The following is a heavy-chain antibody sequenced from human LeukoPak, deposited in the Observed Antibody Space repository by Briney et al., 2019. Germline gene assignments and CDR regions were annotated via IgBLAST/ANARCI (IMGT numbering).Heavy chain of an antibody. Sequence: GGSLRLSCAASGFTFSDYYMSWIRQAPGKGLGWVSYISSSGSSIYSADSVKGRFTISRDNAKNSLYLQMNSLRAGDTAVYYCARGAARARPTSNFDYWGQGTLVTVSS. J-gene: IGHJ4*02. CDR3: ARGAARARPTSNFDY. V-gene: IGHV3-11*01. CDR2: ISSSGSSI. CDR1: GFTFSDYY. D-gene: IGHD6-6*01.